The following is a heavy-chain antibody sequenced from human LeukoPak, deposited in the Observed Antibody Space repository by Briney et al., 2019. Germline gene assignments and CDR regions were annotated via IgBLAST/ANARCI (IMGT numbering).Heavy chain of an antibody. V-gene: IGHV4-34*01. Sequence: PSETLSLTCAVYGGSFSGYYWSWIRQPPGKGLEWIGEINHSGSTNYNPSLKSRVTISVDTSKNQFSLKLSSVTAADTAVYYCARLRYCSSTSCYGWDYYYYMDVWGKGTTVTISS. CDR3: ARLRYCSSTSCYGWDYYYYMDV. J-gene: IGHJ6*03. D-gene: IGHD2-2*01. CDR2: INHSGST. CDR1: GGSFSGYY.